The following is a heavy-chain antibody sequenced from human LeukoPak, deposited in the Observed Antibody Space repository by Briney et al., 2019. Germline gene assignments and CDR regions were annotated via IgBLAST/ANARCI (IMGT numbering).Heavy chain of an antibody. J-gene: IGHJ4*02. V-gene: IGHV5-51*01. Sequence: KAGEFRKISCKGSGYSFSYYWIAWVRQMPGKGLEWMGIIYPGDTDTRYSPSFQGQVTISADKSTSTALLQWSSLKASDTAMYYCARQDGSAYYHFDYWGQGTLVTVSS. CDR3: ARQDGSAYYHFDY. CDR1: GYSFSYYW. CDR2: IYPGDTDT. D-gene: IGHD3-22*01.